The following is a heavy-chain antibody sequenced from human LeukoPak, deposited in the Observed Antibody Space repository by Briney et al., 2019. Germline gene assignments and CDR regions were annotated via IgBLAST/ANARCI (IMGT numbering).Heavy chain of an antibody. D-gene: IGHD4-17*01. CDR1: GGTFSSYA. V-gene: IGHV1-69*13. CDR2: IIPIFGTA. J-gene: IGHJ3*02. CDR3: ASDYGDYLGTYAFDI. Sequence: ASVKVSCKASGGTFSSYAISWVRQAPGQGLEWMGGIIPIFGTANYAQKFQGRVTITADESTSTAYMELSSLRSEDTAVYYCASDYGDYLGTYAFDIWGQGTMVTVSS.